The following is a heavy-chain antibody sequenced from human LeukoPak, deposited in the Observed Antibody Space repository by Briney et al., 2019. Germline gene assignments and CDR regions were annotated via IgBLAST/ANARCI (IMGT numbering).Heavy chain of an antibody. Sequence: GASVKVSCKASGYTFTGYYMHWVRQAPGQGLEWMGWISAYNVNANFAQKFQGRVTMTTDTSTNTAYMELRSLRSDDTAVYYCASWAGYCSSNNCYATSLDYWGQGTLVTVSA. CDR3: ASWAGYCSSNNCYATSLDY. V-gene: IGHV1-18*04. CDR1: GYTFTGYY. D-gene: IGHD2-2*01. CDR2: ISAYNVNA. J-gene: IGHJ4*02.